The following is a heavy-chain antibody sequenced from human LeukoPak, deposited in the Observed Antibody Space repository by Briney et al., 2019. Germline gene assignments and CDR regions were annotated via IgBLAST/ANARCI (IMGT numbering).Heavy chain of an antibody. CDR1: GFTFTSSA. J-gene: IGHJ3*02. Sequence: GASVKVSCKASGFTFTSSAMQWVRQARGQRLEWIGWIVVGSGNTNYAQRFQERVTITRDMSTSTAYMELSSLRSEGTAVYYCAADGSYRYAFDIWGQGTMVTVSS. CDR3: AADGSYRYAFDI. V-gene: IGHV1-58*02. D-gene: IGHD3-16*02. CDR2: IVVGSGNT.